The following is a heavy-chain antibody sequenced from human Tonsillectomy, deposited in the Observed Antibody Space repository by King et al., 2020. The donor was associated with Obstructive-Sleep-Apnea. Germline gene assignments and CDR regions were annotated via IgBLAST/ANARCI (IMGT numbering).Heavy chain of an antibody. D-gene: IGHD6-6*01. V-gene: IGHV3-30*04. CDR3: ASDGKSSISSPLDC. J-gene: IGHJ4*02. CDR2: ISYDGSHK. CDR1: GFTFNTSS. Sequence: VQLVESGGGVVQPGRSLRLSCVASGFTFNTSSMHWVRQAPGNGLEWVAVISYDGSHKYYADSVKGRLTISRDNSENTLYLQMNSLRPEVTAVYHCASDGKSSISSPLDCWGQGTLVTVSS.